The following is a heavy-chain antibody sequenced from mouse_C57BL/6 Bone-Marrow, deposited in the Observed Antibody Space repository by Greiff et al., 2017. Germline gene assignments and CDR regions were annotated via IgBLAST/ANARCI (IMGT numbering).Heavy chain of an antibody. D-gene: IGHD2-1*01. CDR2: IYPSDSET. J-gene: IGHJ4*01. CDR3: ARYNYWAMDY. Sequence: VQLQQPGAELVRPGSSVKLSCKASGYTFTSYWMDWVKQRPGQGLEWIGNIYPSDSETHYNQKFKDKATLTVDKSSSTAYMQLSSLTSEDSAVYYCARYNYWAMDYWGQGTSVTVSS. V-gene: IGHV1-61*01. CDR1: GYTFTSYW.